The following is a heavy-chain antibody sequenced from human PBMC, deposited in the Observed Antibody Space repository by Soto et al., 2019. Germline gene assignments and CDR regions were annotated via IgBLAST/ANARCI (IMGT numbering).Heavy chain of an antibody. V-gene: IGHV3-21*01. CDR3: ARDQPGYSYGYGLGY. J-gene: IGHJ4*02. Sequence: PGGSLRLSCAASGFTFSSYAISWIRLSPGKGLEWVSSISSSSSYIYYADSVKGRFTISRDNAKNSLYLQMNSLRAEDTAVYYCARDQPGYSYGYGLGYWGQGTLVTVSS. CDR2: ISSSSSYI. CDR1: GFTFSSYA. D-gene: IGHD5-18*01.